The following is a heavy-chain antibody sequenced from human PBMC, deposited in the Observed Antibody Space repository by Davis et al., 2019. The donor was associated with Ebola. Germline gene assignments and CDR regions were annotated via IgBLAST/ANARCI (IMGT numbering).Heavy chain of an antibody. J-gene: IGHJ4*02. CDR3: VKRTSGSSGWDY. V-gene: IGHV3-53*01. CDR2: IYSGGST. D-gene: IGHD6-6*01. Sequence: GESLKISCTASGFTFSNAWMNWVRQAPGKGLEWVSVIYSGGSTYYADSVKGRFTVSRDNSKNALYLQMNSLRADDSGIYYCVKRTSGSSGWDYWGQGTLVTVSS. CDR1: GFTFSNAW.